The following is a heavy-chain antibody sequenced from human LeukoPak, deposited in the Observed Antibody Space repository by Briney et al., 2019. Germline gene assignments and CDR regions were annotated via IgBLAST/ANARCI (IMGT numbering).Heavy chain of an antibody. CDR2: IYYSGST. D-gene: IGHD2-8*02. V-gene: IGHV4-59*01. J-gene: IGHJ4*02. CDR3: ARKGLTGGLDY. Sequence: SETLSLTCTVSGVSISSYYWSWIRQPPGKGLEWTGYIYYSGSTNYNPSLKSRVTISVDTSKKQFSLKVSSVTAADTAIYYCARKGLTGGLDYWGQGTLVTVSS. CDR1: GVSISSYY.